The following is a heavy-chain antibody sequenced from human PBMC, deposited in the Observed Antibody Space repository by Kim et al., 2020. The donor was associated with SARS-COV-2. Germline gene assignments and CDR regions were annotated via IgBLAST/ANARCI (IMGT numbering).Heavy chain of an antibody. V-gene: IGHV4-39*01. CDR3: ATIESGSYNY. CDR2: T. D-gene: IGHD1-26*01. J-gene: IGHJ4*02. Sequence: TAHNPSLQCRVTISVDTSESQFSLRLSSVTAADTAVYYCATIESGSYNYWGQGTLVTVSS.